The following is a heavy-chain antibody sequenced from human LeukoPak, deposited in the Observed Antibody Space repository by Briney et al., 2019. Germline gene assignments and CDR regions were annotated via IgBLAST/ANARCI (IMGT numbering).Heavy chain of an antibody. Sequence: GGSLRLSCAASGFTFNDYAIHWVRQAPGKGLEWVSGFDYNSGRIDYADSVKGRFTISRDNAKNSLYLQMNSLRVEDTALYYCTKDVTPGGADVWGQGTTVTVSS. CDR1: GFTFNDYA. CDR3: TKDVTPGGADV. J-gene: IGHJ6*02. CDR2: FDYNSGRI. V-gene: IGHV3-9*01. D-gene: IGHD1-14*01.